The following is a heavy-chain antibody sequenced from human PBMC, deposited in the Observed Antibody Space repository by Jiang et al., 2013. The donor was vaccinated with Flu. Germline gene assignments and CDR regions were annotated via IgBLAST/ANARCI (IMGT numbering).Heavy chain of an antibody. D-gene: IGHD3-3*02. Sequence: QLVESGEAWSSLRVPETRPVQPLDSPSNDHYMSWLRQAPGKGLEWVSYISSNSNSIYYADSVKGRFTISRDNAKNSVSLQMNSLRVEDTAVYYCARKLGHGPAYPDDYWGQGTLVTVSS. CDR1: DSPSNDHY. J-gene: IGHJ4*02. CDR3: ARKLGHGPAYPDDY. V-gene: IGHV3-11*01. CDR2: ISSNSNSI.